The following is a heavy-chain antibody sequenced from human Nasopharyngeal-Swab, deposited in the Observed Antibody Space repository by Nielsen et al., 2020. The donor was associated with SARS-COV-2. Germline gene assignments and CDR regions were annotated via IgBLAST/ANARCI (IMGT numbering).Heavy chain of an antibody. D-gene: IGHD2-21*02. J-gene: IGHJ1*01. CDR1: GFTFSTYT. Sequence: GESLKISCAASGFTFSTYTMNWVRQARGKGLEWVSSISGSSSYIWYADSVKGRFTVSRDNAKNSLFLQMDNLGADDTSFYYCARTAPFCGGDCYSEYFQYWGQGTLVTVSS. CDR3: ARTAPFCGGDCYSEYFQY. V-gene: IGHV3-21*01. CDR2: ISGSSSYI.